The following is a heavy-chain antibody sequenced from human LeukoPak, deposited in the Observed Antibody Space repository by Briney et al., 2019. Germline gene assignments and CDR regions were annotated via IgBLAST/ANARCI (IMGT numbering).Heavy chain of an antibody. V-gene: IGHV6-1*01. J-gene: IGHJ3*02. Sequence: SQTLSLTCAISGDSVSSSSAAWNWIRQSPSRGLEWPGRTYYRSEWYNDSAVSVQSRITINPDTSKNQFSLQLNSVTPEDTAVYFCARGPGLRMGAFDIWGQGTVVSVSS. CDR2: TYYRSEWYN. D-gene: IGHD4-17*01. CDR3: ARGPGLRMGAFDI. CDR1: GDSVSSSSAA.